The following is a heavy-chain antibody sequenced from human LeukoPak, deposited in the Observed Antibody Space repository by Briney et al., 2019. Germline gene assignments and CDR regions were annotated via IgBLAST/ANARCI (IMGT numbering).Heavy chain of an antibody. D-gene: IGHD4-11*01. Sequence: SVKVSCKASGGTFSSYAISWVRQAPGQGLEWMGGIIPIFGTANYAQKFQGRVTITTNESTSTAYMELSSLRSEDTAVYYCARAMTTVTTSLGYWGQGTLVTVSS. CDR1: GGTFSSYA. V-gene: IGHV1-69*05. J-gene: IGHJ4*02. CDR2: IIPIFGTA. CDR3: ARAMTTVTTSLGY.